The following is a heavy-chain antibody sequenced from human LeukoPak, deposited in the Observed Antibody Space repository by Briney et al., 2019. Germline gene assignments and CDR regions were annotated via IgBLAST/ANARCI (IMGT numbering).Heavy chain of an antibody. CDR2: ISSSSSYI. CDR1: GFTFSSYS. CDR3: ARDRGRYYVY. J-gene: IGHJ4*02. Sequence: GGSLRLFCAASGFTFSSYSMNWVRQAPGKGLEWVSSISSSSSYIYYADSVKGRFTISRDNAKNSLYLQMNSLRAEDTAVYYCARDRGRYYVYWGQGTLVTVSS. D-gene: IGHD1-26*01. V-gene: IGHV3-21*01.